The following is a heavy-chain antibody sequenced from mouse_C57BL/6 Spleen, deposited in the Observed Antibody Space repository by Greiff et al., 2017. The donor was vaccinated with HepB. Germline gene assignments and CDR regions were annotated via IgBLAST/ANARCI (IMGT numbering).Heavy chain of an antibody. CDR3: ASPVAYYFDY. J-gene: IGHJ2*01. Sequence: QVQLKQSGAELARPGASVKMSCKASGYTFTSYTMHWVKQRPGQGLEWIGYINPSSGYTKYNQKFKDKATLTADKSSSTAYMQLSSLTSEDSAVYYCASPVAYYFDYWGQGTTLTVSS. V-gene: IGHV1-4*01. CDR1: GYTFTSYT. CDR2: INPSSGYT. D-gene: IGHD1-1*01.